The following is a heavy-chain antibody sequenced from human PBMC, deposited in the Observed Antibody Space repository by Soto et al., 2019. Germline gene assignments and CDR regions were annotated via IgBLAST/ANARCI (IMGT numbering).Heavy chain of an antibody. D-gene: IGHD2-2*02. Sequence: QVQLVQSGAEVKKPGSSVKVSCKASGGTFSSYAISWVRQAPGQGLEWMGGIIPIFGTANYAQKFQGRVTITADKSTSTAYMELSSLRSEDTAVYYCARVASPGYCSGISCYTDYWGQGTLVTVSS. CDR2: IIPIFGTA. CDR3: ARVASPGYCSGISCYTDY. V-gene: IGHV1-69*06. CDR1: GGTFSSYA. J-gene: IGHJ4*02.